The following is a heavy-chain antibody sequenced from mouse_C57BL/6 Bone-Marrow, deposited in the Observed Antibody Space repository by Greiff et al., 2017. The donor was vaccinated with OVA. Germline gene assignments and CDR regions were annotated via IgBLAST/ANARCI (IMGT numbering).Heavy chain of an antibody. CDR2: INPSNGGT. CDR1: GYTFTSYW. V-gene: IGHV1-53*01. D-gene: IGHD3-2*02. Sequence: QVHVKQPGTELVKPGASVKLSCKASGYTFTSYWMHWVKQRPGQGLEWIGNINPSNGGTNYNEKFKSKATLTVDKSSSTAYMQLSSLTSEDSAVYYCARDSSGYVPFAYWGQGTLVTVSA. J-gene: IGHJ3*01. CDR3: ARDSSGYVPFAY.